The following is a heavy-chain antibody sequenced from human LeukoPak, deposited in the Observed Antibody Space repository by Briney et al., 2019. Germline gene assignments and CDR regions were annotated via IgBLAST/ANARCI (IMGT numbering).Heavy chain of an antibody. J-gene: IGHJ6*03. CDR3: ARVHCSSTSCYPDYYYYMDV. CDR2: IYPGDSDT. D-gene: IGHD2-2*01. V-gene: IGHV5-51*01. Sequence: GESLKISCKGSGYSFTSYWIGWVRQMPGKGLEWMGIIYPGDSDTRYSPSFQGQVTISADKSISTAYLQWSSLKASDTAMYYCARVHCSSTSCYPDYYYYMDVWGKGTTVTVSS. CDR1: GYSFTSYW.